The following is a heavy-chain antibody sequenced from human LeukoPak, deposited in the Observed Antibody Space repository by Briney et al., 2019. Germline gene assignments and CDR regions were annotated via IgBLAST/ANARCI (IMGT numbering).Heavy chain of an antibody. Sequence: SETLSLTCTVSGGPIISYYWSWIRQSAGKGLERIGRIYGSGITDYSPSLKSRITMSLDMSKKQFSLKLSSVTAADTAVYYCARLKYYDSTGYSPSYYMDVWGKGTSVTV. J-gene: IGHJ6*03. V-gene: IGHV4-4*07. D-gene: IGHD3-22*01. CDR1: GGPIISYY. CDR3: ARLKYYDSTGYSPSYYMDV. CDR2: IYGSGIT.